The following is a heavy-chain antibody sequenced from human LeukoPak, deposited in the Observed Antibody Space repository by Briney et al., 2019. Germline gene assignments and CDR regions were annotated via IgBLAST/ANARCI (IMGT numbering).Heavy chain of an antibody. D-gene: IGHD2/OR15-2a*01. Sequence: MPSETLSLTCTVSGDSVSSSSYYWGWIRQPPGKGLEWLGSIYYSGTTYYNASLKSRLAVSVDTSKNQFSLELSSVIAADTAVYYCARGRRGRTIGGFDWGQGTLVTVSS. CDR2: IYYSGTT. CDR1: GDSVSSSSYY. CDR3: ARGRRGRTIGGFD. J-gene: IGHJ4*02. V-gene: IGHV4-39*01.